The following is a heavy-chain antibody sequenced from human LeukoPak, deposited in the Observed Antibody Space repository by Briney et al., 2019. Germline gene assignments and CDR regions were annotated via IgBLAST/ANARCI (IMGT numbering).Heavy chain of an antibody. Sequence: XGSLRLSCAASGFTFSSYGMHWVRQAPGKGLEWVAFIRYDGSNKYYADSVKGRFTISRDNSKNTLYLQMNSLRAEDTAVYYCAKDLSGYSSSWFDYWGQGTLVTVSS. CDR1: GFTFSSYG. D-gene: IGHD6-13*01. CDR3: AKDLSGYSSSWFDY. J-gene: IGHJ4*02. CDR2: IRYDGSNK. V-gene: IGHV3-30*02.